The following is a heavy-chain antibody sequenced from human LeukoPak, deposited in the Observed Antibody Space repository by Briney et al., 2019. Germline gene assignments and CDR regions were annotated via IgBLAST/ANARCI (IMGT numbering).Heavy chain of an antibody. CDR2: IYPGDSDT. V-gene: IGHV5-51*01. Sequence: GESLKISCKDSGYTFSTYWIGWVRQMPGKGLEWMGIIYPGDSDTRYSPSFQGQVTISADESISTAYLQWSSLKASDTAMYYCARYGSGSKYEMDVWGQGTTVTVSS. J-gene: IGHJ6*02. CDR3: ARYGSGSKYEMDV. D-gene: IGHD3-10*01. CDR1: GYTFSTYW.